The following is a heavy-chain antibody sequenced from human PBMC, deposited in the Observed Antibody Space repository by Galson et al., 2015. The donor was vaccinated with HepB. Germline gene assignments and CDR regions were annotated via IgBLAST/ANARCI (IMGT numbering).Heavy chain of an antibody. J-gene: IGHJ5*02. V-gene: IGHV3-30*04. CDR3: AREEYGSGWYGSVMGNWFDP. CDR2: ISSDGSNK. D-gene: IGHD6-19*01. CDR1: GLTFSAYA. Sequence: SLRLPCAASGLTFSAYALHWVRQAPGKGLEWVAGISSDGSNKYYAQSVKGRFTISRANSRDTIYLHMNSLRVEDTAIYYCAREEYGSGWYGSVMGNWFDPWGQGTLVTFSS.